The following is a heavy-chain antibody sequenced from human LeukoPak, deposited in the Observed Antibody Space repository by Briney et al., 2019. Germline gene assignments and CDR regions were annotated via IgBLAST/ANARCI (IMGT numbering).Heavy chain of an antibody. J-gene: IGHJ4*02. V-gene: IGHV3-33*08. CDR3: ARAYYYGSGSYYNEGLYGY. Sequence: GRSLRLSCAASGFTFSSYAMHWVRQAPGKGLEWVAVIWYDGSNKYYADSVKGRFTISRDNSKNTLYLQMNSLRAEDTAVYYCARAYYYGSGSYYNEGLYGYWGQGTLVTVSS. CDR2: IWYDGSNK. CDR1: GFTFSSYA. D-gene: IGHD3-10*01.